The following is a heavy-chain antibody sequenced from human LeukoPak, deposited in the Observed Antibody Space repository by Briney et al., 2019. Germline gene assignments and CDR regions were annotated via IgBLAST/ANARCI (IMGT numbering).Heavy chain of an antibody. CDR3: ARLDPNYGDYAAFDI. V-gene: IGHV4-59*08. J-gene: IGHJ3*02. Sequence: PSETLSLTCTVSGGSLSSYYWSWIRQPPGKGLEWIGYIYYSGSTNYNPSLKSRVTISVDTSKNQFSLKLSSVTAADTAVYYCARLDPNYGDYAAFDIWGQGTMVTVSS. CDR2: IYYSGST. D-gene: IGHD4-17*01. CDR1: GGSLSSYY.